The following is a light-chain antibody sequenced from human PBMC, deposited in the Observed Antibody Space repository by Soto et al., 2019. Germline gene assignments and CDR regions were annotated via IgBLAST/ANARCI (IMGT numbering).Light chain of an antibody. CDR1: QSVLYTSTNKNY. V-gene: IGKV4-1*01. J-gene: IGKJ2*01. Sequence: IVMTQSPDSLAVSLGERVTINCKSSQSVLYTSTNKNYLAWYQQKPGQPPKLLIYWASTRESGVPDRFSGSGSGTDFTLIINSLQSEDVAVYYCQQFFSTPYTFGQGTKLEIK. CDR2: WAS. CDR3: QQFFSTPYT.